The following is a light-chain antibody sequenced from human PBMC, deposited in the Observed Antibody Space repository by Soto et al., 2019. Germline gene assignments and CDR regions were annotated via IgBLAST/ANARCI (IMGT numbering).Light chain of an antibody. V-gene: IGLV1-47*01. J-gene: IGLJ1*01. CDR3: AAWDDSLSGSYV. CDR1: SSNIGSNY. CDR2: RNN. Sequence: QSVLTQPPSASGTPGQRVTISCSGSSSNIGSNYVYWYQQLPGTAPKLLIYRNNQRPSGVPDRFSGSKSGTSASLAISGLGSEDEADYYCAAWDDSLSGSYVFGTGTQLTVL.